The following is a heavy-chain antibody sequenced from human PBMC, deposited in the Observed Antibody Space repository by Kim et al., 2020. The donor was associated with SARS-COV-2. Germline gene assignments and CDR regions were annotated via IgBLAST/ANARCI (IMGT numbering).Heavy chain of an antibody. Sequence: ASVKVSCKASGYTFTSYAISWVRQATGQGLEWMGGMNPNSGTASYAQKFQGRVTMTTNNSTSTAYMELSSLRSEDTAVYYCATTTRSWYQGAFDIWGQGTMVTVSS. V-gene: IGHV1-8*01. J-gene: IGHJ3*02. D-gene: IGHD6-13*01. CDR1: GYTFTSYA. CDR3: ATTTRSWYQGAFDI. CDR2: MNPNSGTA.